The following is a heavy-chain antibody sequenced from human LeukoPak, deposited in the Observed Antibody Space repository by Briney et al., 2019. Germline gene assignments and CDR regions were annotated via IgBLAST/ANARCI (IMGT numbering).Heavy chain of an antibody. V-gene: IGHV1-2*04. D-gene: IGHD3-22*01. CDR1: GYTFTGYY. Sequence: ASVKVSCKASGYTFTGYYMHWVRQAPGQGLEWMGWINPNSGGTNYAQKFQGCVTMTRDTSISTAYMELSRLRSDDTAVYYCARGTYYYDSSGLSEFDPWGQGTLVTVSS. CDR3: ARGTYYYDSSGLSEFDP. CDR2: INPNSGGT. J-gene: IGHJ5*02.